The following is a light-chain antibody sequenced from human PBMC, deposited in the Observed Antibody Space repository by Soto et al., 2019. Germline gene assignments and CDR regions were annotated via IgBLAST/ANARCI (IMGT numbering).Light chain of an antibody. V-gene: IGKV3-20*01. CDR1: QSGSSSY. Sequence: EIVLTQSPGTLSLSPGERATLSCRASQSGSSSYLAWYQQKPGQAPRLLIYGASSRATGIPDRFSGSGSGTDFTLTISRLEPEDFAVYSCQQYGSAPWTFGQGTRWIS. CDR2: GAS. J-gene: IGKJ1*01. CDR3: QQYGSAPWT.